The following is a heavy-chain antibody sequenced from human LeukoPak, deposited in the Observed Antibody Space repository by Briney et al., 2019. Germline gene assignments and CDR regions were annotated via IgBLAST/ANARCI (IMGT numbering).Heavy chain of an antibody. CDR3: ARELTPWIQLWATDY. D-gene: IGHD5-18*01. Sequence: GGSLRLSCAASGFTFSSYGMHWVRQAPGKGLEWVAVIWYDGSNKYYADSVKGRFTISRDNSKNTLYLQMNSLRAEDTAVYYCARELTPWIQLWATDYWGQGTLVTVSS. CDR2: IWYDGSNK. J-gene: IGHJ4*02. V-gene: IGHV3-33*01. CDR1: GFTFSSYG.